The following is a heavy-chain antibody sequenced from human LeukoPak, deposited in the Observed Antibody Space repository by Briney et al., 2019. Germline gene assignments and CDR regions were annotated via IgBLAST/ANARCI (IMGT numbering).Heavy chain of an antibody. CDR1: GVSISPYY. CDR2: IHTSGSN. V-gene: IGHV4-4*09. D-gene: IGHD6-13*01. J-gene: IGHJ4*02. Sequence: SETLSLTCAVSGVSISPYYWAWIRQPPGKGLEWIGYIHTSGSNNQYPSLKSRVTISVDKSKNHFSLRLTSVTAADTAVYYCARQSRGAAAGNDYWGQGTLVTVSS. CDR3: ARQSRGAAAGNDY.